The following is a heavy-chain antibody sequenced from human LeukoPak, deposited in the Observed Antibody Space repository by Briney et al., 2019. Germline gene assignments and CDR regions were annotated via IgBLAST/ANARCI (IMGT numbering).Heavy chain of an antibody. CDR3: AKSPPRGFLEWLLSNYFDY. V-gene: IGHV3-23*01. CDR2: ISGSGGST. D-gene: IGHD3-3*01. Sequence: GGSLRLSCAASGFTFSNYAMSWVRQAPGKGLEWVSGISGSGGSTYYADSVKGRFTISRDNSKNTLYLQMNSLRAEDTAVYYCAKSPPRGFLEWLLSNYFDYWGQGTLVTVSS. J-gene: IGHJ4*02. CDR1: GFTFSNYA.